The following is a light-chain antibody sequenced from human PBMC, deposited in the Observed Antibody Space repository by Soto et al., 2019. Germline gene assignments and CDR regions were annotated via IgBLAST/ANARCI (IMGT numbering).Light chain of an antibody. CDR1: QSVTSSY. Sequence: EIVLTQSPGTLSLSPGERATLSCRASQSVTSSYLAWYQQKPGQAPRLLFFGASIRATGIPDRFSGSGSGTDFTLTISRLEPEDFAVYYCHQYGSSPGTFGQGTKVDIK. CDR3: HQYGSSPGT. CDR2: GAS. V-gene: IGKV3-20*01. J-gene: IGKJ1*01.